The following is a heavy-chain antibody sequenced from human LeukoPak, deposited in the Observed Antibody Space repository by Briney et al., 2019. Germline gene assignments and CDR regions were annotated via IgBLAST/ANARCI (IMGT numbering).Heavy chain of an antibody. CDR3: ARGVMATILTPFDY. D-gene: IGHD5-24*01. Sequence: SETLSLTCAVYGGSFSGYYWSWIRQPPGKGLEWIGEINHSGSTNYNPSLKSRVTISVDTSKNQFSLKLSSVTAADTAVYYCARGVMATILTPFDYWGQGTLVTVSS. V-gene: IGHV4-34*01. CDR1: GGSFSGYY. J-gene: IGHJ4*02. CDR2: INHSGST.